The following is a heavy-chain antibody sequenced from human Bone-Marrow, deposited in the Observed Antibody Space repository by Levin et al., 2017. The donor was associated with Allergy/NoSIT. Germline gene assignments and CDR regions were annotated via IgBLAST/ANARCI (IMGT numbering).Heavy chain of an antibody. Sequence: GESLKISCAASGFTFSNYGMHWVRQAPGKGLEWVAVIWYDGSNKDYADSVQGRFTISRDNSKNTLYLQMNSLRAEDTAIYYCARGWAEFDYWGQGTLVTVSS. D-gene: IGHD1-26*01. J-gene: IGHJ4*02. V-gene: IGHV3-33*01. CDR2: IWYDGSNK. CDR1: GFTFSNYG. CDR3: ARGWAEFDY.